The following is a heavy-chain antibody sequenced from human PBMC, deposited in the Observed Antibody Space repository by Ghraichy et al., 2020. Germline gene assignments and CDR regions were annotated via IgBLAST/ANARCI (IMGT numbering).Heavy chain of an antibody. V-gene: IGHV4-59*01. CDR2: IHSNGST. CDR3: AIESGPLFGNYYYGMDV. J-gene: IGHJ6*02. CDR1: GGSMTRYY. D-gene: IGHD3-10*01. Sequence: TLSLTCIVSGGSMTRYYWSWIRQPPGKRLEWIGYIHSNGSTNYNPSFKSRVTISEYTSKNQFTLKLSSLTAADTAVYYCAIESGPLFGNYYYGMDVWGQGTTVTVSS.